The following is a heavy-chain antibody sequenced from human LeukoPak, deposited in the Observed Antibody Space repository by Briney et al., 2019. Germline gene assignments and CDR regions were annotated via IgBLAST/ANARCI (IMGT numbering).Heavy chain of an antibody. CDR3: ASIAVAGTPLTQDYYYYGMDV. CDR2: IQGAGNT. J-gene: IGHJ6*02. CDR1: GFTVSNNY. D-gene: IGHD6-19*01. Sequence: PGGSLRLSCAASGFTVSNNYMNWVRQAPGKGLEWVSVIQGAGNTFYADSVKGRFTISRDSSQNTLYLQMNSLRAEDTAVYYCASIAVAGTPLTQDYYYYGMDVWGQGTTVTVSS. V-gene: IGHV3-66*01.